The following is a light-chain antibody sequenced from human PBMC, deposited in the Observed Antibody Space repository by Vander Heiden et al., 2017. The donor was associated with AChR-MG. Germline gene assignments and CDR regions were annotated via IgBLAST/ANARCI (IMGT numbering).Light chain of an antibody. Sequence: EIVMTQPPATLSVSPGESATLSCRASQSVSSNLAGYQQKPGQAPRLLIYGASTRATGSPARLSGSGSGREFTLIISSLQSEECAVYYCHQYNNWPPETFGQGTKVDIK. CDR2: GAS. CDR3: HQYNNWPPET. V-gene: IGKV3-15*01. J-gene: IGKJ3*01. CDR1: QSVSSN.